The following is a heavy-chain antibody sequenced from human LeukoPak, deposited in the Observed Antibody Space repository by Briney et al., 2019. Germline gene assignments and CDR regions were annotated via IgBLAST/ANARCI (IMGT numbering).Heavy chain of an antibody. D-gene: IGHD3-10*01. CDR2: ISAYNGNT. Sequence: GASVKVSCKASGYTFTSYGISWVRQAPGQGLEWMGWISAYNGNTNYAQKLQGNVTMTRDTSISTAYMELSSLTRDDTAVYFCTTRGGESSPMRFWGQGTLVTVSS. CDR3: TTRGGESSPMRF. J-gene: IGHJ4*02. CDR1: GYTFTSYG. V-gene: IGHV1-18*01.